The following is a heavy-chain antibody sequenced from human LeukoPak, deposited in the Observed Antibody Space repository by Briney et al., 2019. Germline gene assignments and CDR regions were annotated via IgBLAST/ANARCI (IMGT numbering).Heavy chain of an antibody. CDR3: AREDAYCSGGSCYSSYFDY. Sequence: SVKVSCKASGYTFTSYDINWVRQAPGQGLEWMGRIIPILGIANYAQKFQGRVTITADKSTSTAYMELSSLRSEDTAVYYCAREDAYCSGGSCYSSYFDYWGQGTLVTVSS. CDR1: GYTFTSYD. V-gene: IGHV1-69*04. CDR2: IIPILGIA. J-gene: IGHJ4*02. D-gene: IGHD2-15*01.